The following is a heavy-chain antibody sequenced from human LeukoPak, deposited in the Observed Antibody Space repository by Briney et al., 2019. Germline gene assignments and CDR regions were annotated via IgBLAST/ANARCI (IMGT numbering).Heavy chain of an antibody. CDR2: IYPGDSGP. V-gene: IGHV5-51*01. Sequence: HGESLKISCKVSGYSFTSYCIGGVRPMPGKGLEWMGIIYPGDSGPTYSPSFQGQATISVDKSINTAYLQWSSLQASDTAMYYCGMSGDRVPLQDDVFDVWGQGTMVTVST. J-gene: IGHJ3*01. CDR1: GYSFTSYC. CDR3: GMSGDRVPLQDDVFDV. D-gene: IGHD1-26*01.